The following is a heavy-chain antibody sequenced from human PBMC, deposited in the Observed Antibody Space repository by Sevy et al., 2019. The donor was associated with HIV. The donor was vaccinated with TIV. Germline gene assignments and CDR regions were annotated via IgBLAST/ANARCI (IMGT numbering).Heavy chain of an antibody. V-gene: IGHV1-69*13. Sequence: ASVKVSCKASGGTFSSYAISWVRQAPGQGLEWMGRIIPIFGTANYAQMFQGRVTITADESTSTVYMELSSLRSEDTAVYYCASNGGYYYDSSGYHLWGQGTMVTVSS. J-gene: IGHJ3*01. CDR1: GGTFSSYA. D-gene: IGHD3-22*01. CDR2: IIPIFGTA. CDR3: ASNGGYYYDSSGYHL.